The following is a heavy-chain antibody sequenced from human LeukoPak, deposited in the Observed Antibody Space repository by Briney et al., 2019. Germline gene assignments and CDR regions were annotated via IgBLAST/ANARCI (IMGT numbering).Heavy chain of an antibody. D-gene: IGHD6-13*01. CDR1: GYSFTSYW. CDR3: ARRKPPDPAAGIGPAFDI. Sequence: GESLKISCKGSGYSFTSYWIGWVRQMPGKGLEWMGIIYPGDSDTRYSPSFQGQVTISADKSISTAYLQWSSLKASDTAMYYCARRKPPDPAAGIGPAFDIWGQGTMVTVSS. J-gene: IGHJ3*02. V-gene: IGHV5-51*01. CDR2: IYPGDSDT.